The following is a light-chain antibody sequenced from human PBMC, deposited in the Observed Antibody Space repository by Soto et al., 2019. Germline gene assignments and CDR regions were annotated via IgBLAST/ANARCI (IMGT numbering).Light chain of an antibody. J-gene: IGKJ1*01. CDR1: QTISSW. CDR3: QQSYSTPT. V-gene: IGKV1-5*03. CDR2: KAS. Sequence: DIQMTQSPYTLSGPVVDRVSITCRASQTISSWLAWYQQKPGKAPKLLIYKASTLKSGVPSRFSGSGSGTEFTLTISSLQPEDFATYYCQQSYSTPTFGQGTKVDIK.